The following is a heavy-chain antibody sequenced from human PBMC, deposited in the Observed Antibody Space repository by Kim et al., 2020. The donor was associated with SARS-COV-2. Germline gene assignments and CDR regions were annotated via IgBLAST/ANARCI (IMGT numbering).Heavy chain of an antibody. Sequence: SMRLSCAASGFTLSSNGMHWVRQAPGKGLEWVAVISYDGSNKYYADSVKGRFTISRDNSKNALYLQMNSLRAEDTAVYYCAKDWGSSGWYNWFDPWGQGTLVTVSS. CDR3: AKDWGSSGWYNWFDP. D-gene: IGHD6-19*01. J-gene: IGHJ5*02. CDR1: GFTLSSNG. CDR2: ISYDGSNK. V-gene: IGHV3-30*18.